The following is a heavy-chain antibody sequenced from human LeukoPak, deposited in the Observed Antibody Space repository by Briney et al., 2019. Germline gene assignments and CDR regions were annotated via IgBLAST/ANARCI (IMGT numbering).Heavy chain of an antibody. CDR2: INHSGST. CDR3: ARPVYSGSYYPFDY. D-gene: IGHD1-26*01. Sequence: PSETLSLTCAVYGGSFSGYYWSWIRQPPGKGLEWIGEINHSGSTNYNPSLKSRVTISVDTSKNQFSLKLSSVTAADTAVYYCARPVYSGSYYPFDYWGQGTLVTVSS. CDR1: GGSFSGYY. V-gene: IGHV4-34*01. J-gene: IGHJ4*02.